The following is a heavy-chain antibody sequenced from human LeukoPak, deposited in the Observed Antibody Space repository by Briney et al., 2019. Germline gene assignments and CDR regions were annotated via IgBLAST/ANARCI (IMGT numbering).Heavy chain of an antibody. CDR2: ISNKGGST. J-gene: IGHJ4*02. D-gene: IGHD1-26*01. Sequence: GGSLRLSCSASGFTFSSYGMHWVRQAPGKGLEYVSGISNKGGSTYYADPVKGRFTISRDNSKNTLHLQMSSLRAHDTAVYYCVKSGTWADFDSWGQGTLVSVSS. V-gene: IGHV3-64D*09. CDR3: VKSGTWADFDS. CDR1: GFTFSSYG.